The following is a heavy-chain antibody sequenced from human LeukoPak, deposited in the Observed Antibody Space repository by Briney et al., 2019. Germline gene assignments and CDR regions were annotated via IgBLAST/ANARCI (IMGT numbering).Heavy chain of an antibody. V-gene: IGHV4-59*01. Sequence: SETLSLTCTVSGGSISSCYWSWIRQPPGKGLEWIGYIYYSGSTNYNPSLKSRVTISVDTSKNQFSLKLSSVTAADTAVYYCARADPYYYDSSGYYSPWGQGTLVTVSS. CDR3: ARADPYYYDSSGYYSP. CDR1: GGSISSCY. CDR2: IYYSGST. J-gene: IGHJ5*02. D-gene: IGHD3-22*01.